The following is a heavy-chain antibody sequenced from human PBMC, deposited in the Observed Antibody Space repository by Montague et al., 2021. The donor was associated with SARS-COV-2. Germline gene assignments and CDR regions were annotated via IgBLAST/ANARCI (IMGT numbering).Heavy chain of an antibody. Sequence: SLRLSCAASGFSFSNYEMYWVRPATGKGLEWVSGIDTAGHTYYPGPVKGRFTISRDNANNSLYLHMNSLSDGDTAVYYCARETTVQYDYAMDVWGQGATVTVSS. CDR1: GFSFSNYE. CDR2: IDTAGHT. V-gene: IGHV3-13*04. CDR3: ARETTVQYDYAMDV. J-gene: IGHJ6*02. D-gene: IGHD1-14*01.